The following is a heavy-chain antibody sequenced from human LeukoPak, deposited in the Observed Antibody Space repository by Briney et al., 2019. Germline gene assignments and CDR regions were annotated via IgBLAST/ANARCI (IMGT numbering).Heavy chain of an antibody. CDR1: DGSISSGGYY. V-gene: IGHV4-31*03. CDR2: IYYSGST. D-gene: IGHD6-6*01. CDR3: ARHCLGAQRQLVPRTPFDY. J-gene: IGHJ4*02. Sequence: SETLSLTCTVADGSISSGGYYWSWIRQHPGKGLEWIGYIYYSGSTYYNPSLKSRVTISVDKSKNQFSLKLSSVTAADTAVYYCARHCLGAQRQLVPRTPFDYWGQGTLVTVSS.